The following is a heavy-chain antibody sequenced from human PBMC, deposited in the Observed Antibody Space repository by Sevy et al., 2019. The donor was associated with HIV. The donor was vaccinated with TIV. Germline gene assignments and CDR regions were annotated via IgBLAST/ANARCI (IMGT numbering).Heavy chain of an antibody. Sequence: GGSLRLSCAATGFTFSNYAMHWVRQAPGKGMEWVAIIWFDGAYKYYGDSVKGRFTISRDNSKNTVYLQMNNVRVEDTAVYYCARGGYYYDNAAYYALDSWGQGTLVTVSS. J-gene: IGHJ4*02. V-gene: IGHV3-33*01. D-gene: IGHD3-22*01. CDR3: ARGGYYYDNAAYYALDS. CDR1: GFTFSNYA. CDR2: IWFDGAYK.